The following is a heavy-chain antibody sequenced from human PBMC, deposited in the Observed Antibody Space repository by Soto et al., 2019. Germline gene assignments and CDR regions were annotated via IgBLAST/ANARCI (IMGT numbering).Heavy chain of an antibody. V-gene: IGHV4-59*11. D-gene: IGHD1-26*01. CDR3: ARHGREASGLDV. J-gene: IGHJ6*02. CDR2: IYYRGST. CDR1: GGSISSHY. Sequence: SGTLSLTCTVSGGSISSHYWSWVRQAPGKGLEWIGHIYYRGSTNYNPSLRSRRTISVDTSKNQFSLKLNSVTTAGAAVYSCARHGREASGLDVWGQGTKVTVSS.